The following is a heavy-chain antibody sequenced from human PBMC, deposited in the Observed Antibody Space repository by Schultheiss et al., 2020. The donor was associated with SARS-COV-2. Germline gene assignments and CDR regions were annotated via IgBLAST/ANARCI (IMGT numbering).Heavy chain of an antibody. Sequence: SETLSLTCAVSDGSFSDYYWTWIRQPPGKGLEWIGEIDHSGGTNYNPSLKSRLSISVDTSKNQFSLKVSSVTAADTAVYYCARGGAARQPPPVWGQGTLVTVSS. D-gene: IGHD6-6*01. J-gene: IGHJ4*02. V-gene: IGHV4-34*01. CDR2: IDHSGGT. CDR1: DGSFSDYY. CDR3: ARGGAARQPPPV.